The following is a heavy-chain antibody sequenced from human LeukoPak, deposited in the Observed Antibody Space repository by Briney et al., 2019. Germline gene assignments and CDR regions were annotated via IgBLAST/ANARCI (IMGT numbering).Heavy chain of an antibody. J-gene: IGHJ4*02. CDR2: INPNSGGT. Sequence: ASVKVSCKASGYTFTGYYMHWVRQAPGQGLEWMGWINPNSGGTNYAQKFQGRVTMTRDTSISTAYMELSRLRSDDTAVYYCAREQVTIFGVVIRPFDYWGQGTLVTVSS. V-gene: IGHV1-2*02. CDR1: GYTFTGYY. D-gene: IGHD3-3*01. CDR3: AREQVTIFGVVIRPFDY.